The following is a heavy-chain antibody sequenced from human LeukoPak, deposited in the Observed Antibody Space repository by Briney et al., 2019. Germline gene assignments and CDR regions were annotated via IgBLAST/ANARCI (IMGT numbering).Heavy chain of an antibody. CDR1: GYTFTGYY. Sequence: GASVKVSCKASGYTFTGYYMHWVRQAPGQGLEWMGWISAYNGNTNYAQKLQGRVTLTTDTSTSTAYMELRSLRLGDTAVYYCARGLDYWGQGTQVTVSS. CDR2: ISAYNGNT. CDR3: ARGLDY. V-gene: IGHV1-18*04. J-gene: IGHJ4*02.